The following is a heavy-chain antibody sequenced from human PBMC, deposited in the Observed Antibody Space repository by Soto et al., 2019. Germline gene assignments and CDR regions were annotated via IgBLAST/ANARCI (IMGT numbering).Heavy chain of an antibody. V-gene: IGHV1-69*08. J-gene: IGHJ5*02. CDR2: IIPILGIA. D-gene: IGHD3-10*01. Sequence: QVQLVQSGAEVKKPGSSVKVSCKASGGTFSSYTISWVRQAPGQGLEWMGRIIPILGIANYAQKFQGRVTITADKYTSTAYMELSSLRSEDTAVYYCARDSLWFGELYWFDPWGQGTLVTVSS. CDR1: GGTFSSYT. CDR3: ARDSLWFGELYWFDP.